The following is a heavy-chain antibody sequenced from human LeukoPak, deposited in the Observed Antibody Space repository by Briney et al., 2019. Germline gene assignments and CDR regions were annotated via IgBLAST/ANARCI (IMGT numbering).Heavy chain of an antibody. CDR2: ISSSSSYI. V-gene: IGHV3-21*04. D-gene: IGHD3-3*01. CDR1: GFTFSSYS. J-gene: IGHJ5*02. Sequence: GGSLRLSCAASGFTFSSYSMNWVRQAPGKGLEWVSSISSSSSYIYYADSVKGRFTISRDNSKNTPYLQMNSLRAEDTAVYYCAKDPYDFWSVNWFDPWGQGTLVTVSS. CDR3: AKDPYDFWSVNWFDP.